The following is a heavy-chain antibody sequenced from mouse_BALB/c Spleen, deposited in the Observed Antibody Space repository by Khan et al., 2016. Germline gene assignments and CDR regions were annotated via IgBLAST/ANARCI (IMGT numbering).Heavy chain of an antibody. Sequence: QVQLQQPGTELVKPGASVKLSCKASGYAFTSYWMHWVRQRPGYGLEWIGKIDPSDSYTNYNQRFMGRATLTVDTSSNTAYMQFSSQTFKDSALYYCARSTAVAAGDAVDYWGQGTSVTVSS. J-gene: IGHJ4*01. V-gene: IGHV1-69*02. CDR3: ARSTAVAAGDAVDY. CDR1: GYAFTSYW. CDR2: IDPSDSYT. D-gene: IGHD1-1*01.